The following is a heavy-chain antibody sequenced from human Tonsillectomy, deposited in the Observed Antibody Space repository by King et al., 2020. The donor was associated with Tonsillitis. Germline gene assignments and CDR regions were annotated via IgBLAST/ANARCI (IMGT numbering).Heavy chain of an antibody. D-gene: IGHD5-12*01. J-gene: IGHJ4*02. Sequence: VQLVESGAEVKKPGASVKVSCKASGYTFTGYYMHWVRQAPGQGLEWMGWINPNSGGTNSAQKFQGRVTLTRDTSISTAYMELSRLRSDDTAVYYCATGGVTTTFDYWGQGTLVTVPS. CDR1: GYTFTGYY. CDR3: ATGGVTTTFDY. CDR2: INPNSGGT. V-gene: IGHV1-2*02.